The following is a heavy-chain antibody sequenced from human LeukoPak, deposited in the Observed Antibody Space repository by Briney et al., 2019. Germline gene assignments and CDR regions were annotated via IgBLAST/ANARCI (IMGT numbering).Heavy chain of an antibody. J-gene: IGHJ4*02. CDR3: ARGQEKDDYGSDY. V-gene: IGHV3-30-3*01. Sequence: GGSLRLSCTASGFTLSSRAMHWVRQAPGKGLEWVAVISYDGSHKYYADSVKGRFTISRDNSRNTLYLQMNSLTTEDTAVYYCARGQEKDDYGSDYWGQGTLVTVSS. CDR1: GFTLSSRA. CDR2: ISYDGSHK. D-gene: IGHD3-10*01.